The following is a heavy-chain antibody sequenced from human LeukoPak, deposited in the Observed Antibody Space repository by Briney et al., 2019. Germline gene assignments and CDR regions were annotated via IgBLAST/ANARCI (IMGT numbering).Heavy chain of an antibody. CDR2: IIPIFGTA. J-gene: IGHJ6*03. D-gene: IGHD1-14*01. CDR1: GGTFSSYA. V-gene: IGHV1-69*05. Sequence: ASVKVSCKASGGTFSSYAISWVRHAPGQGLEWMGGIIPIFGTANYAQKFQGRVTITTDESTSTAYMELSSLRSEDTAVYYSPRGRTGGYMDVWGKGTTVTVSS. CDR3: PRGRTGGYMDV.